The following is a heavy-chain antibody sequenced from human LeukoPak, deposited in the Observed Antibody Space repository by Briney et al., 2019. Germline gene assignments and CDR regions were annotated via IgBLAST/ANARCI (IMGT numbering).Heavy chain of an antibody. Sequence: GGSLRLSCAASGFTFSNAGMSWLRQAPGKGLEWVGRIKSKSDGETTDYAAPVKGRFTISRDDSKNTLYLQMRSLKTEDTAVYYCTTVVTRTPGWYFDLWGRGALVTVSS. CDR3: TTVVTRTPGWYFDL. D-gene: IGHD4-17*01. CDR2: IKSKSDGETT. V-gene: IGHV3-15*01. J-gene: IGHJ2*01. CDR1: GFTFSNAG.